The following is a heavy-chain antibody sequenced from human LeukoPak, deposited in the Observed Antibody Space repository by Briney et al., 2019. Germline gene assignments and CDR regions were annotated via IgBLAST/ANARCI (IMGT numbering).Heavy chain of an antibody. CDR1: GFTFSDFY. Sequence: GGSLRLSCAASGFTFSDFYMSWIRQAPGKGLEWVSYISSSGSTIYYADSVKGRFTISRDNAKNSLYLRMNSLRAEDTAVYYCARRRYNWNAIDYWGQGTLVTVSS. V-gene: IGHV3-11*01. CDR2: ISSSGSTI. CDR3: ARRRYNWNAIDY. D-gene: IGHD1-20*01. J-gene: IGHJ4*02.